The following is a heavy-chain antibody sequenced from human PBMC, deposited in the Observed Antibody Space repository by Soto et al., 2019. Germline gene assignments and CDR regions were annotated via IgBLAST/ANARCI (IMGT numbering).Heavy chain of an antibody. J-gene: IGHJ5*02. CDR1: GGSISSYY. D-gene: IGHD2-2*01. CDR2: IYYSGST. V-gene: IGHV4-59*01. Sequence: QGQLQESGPGLVKPSETLSLTCTVSGGSISSYYWSWIRQPPGKGLEWIGYIYYSGSTNYNPSLKSRVTISVDTSKNQFSLNLSSVTAADTAVYYCARALVAKKGYCSSTSCLLGWFDPWGQGTLVTVSS. CDR3: ARALVAKKGYCSSTSCLLGWFDP.